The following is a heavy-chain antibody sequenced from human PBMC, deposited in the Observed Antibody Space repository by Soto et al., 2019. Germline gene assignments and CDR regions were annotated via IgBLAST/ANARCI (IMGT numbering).Heavy chain of an antibody. J-gene: IGHJ5*02. Sequence: SGPTLVNPTQTLTLTCTFSGFSLSTSGMCVSWIRQPPGKALEWLALIDWDDDKYYSTSLKTRLTISKDTSKNQVVLTMTNMDPVDTATYYCARSRLRYFDWSFDPWGQGTLVTVSS. D-gene: IGHD3-9*01. CDR2: IDWDDDK. V-gene: IGHV2-70*01. CDR3: ARSRLRYFDWSFDP. CDR1: GFSLSTSGMC.